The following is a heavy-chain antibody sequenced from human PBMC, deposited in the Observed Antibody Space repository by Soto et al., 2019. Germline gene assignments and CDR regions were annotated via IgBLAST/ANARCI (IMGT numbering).Heavy chain of an antibody. V-gene: IGHV3-23*01. J-gene: IGHJ3*02. D-gene: IGHD4-17*01. Sequence: GGSLRLSCVASGFTFSTYAMSWVRHAPGKGLEWVSALSPSGGETYYADSVKGRFTISRDNSMNALYLQMNSLRVEDTAVYYCAHPRGYGVFDAYEIWGQGAMVAVSS. CDR1: GFTFSTYA. CDR2: LSPSGGET. CDR3: AHPRGYGVFDAYEI.